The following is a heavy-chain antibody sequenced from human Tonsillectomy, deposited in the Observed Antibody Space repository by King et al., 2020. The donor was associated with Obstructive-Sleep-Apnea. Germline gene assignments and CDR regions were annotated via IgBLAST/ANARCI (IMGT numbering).Heavy chain of an antibody. CDR1: GYTFTSYD. V-gene: IGHV1-8*01. J-gene: IGHJ5*02. D-gene: IGHD3-10*01. CDR3: AGGLRGGWFDP. Sequence: VQLVESGAEVKKPGASVKVSCKASGYTFTSYDINWVRQATGQGPEWMGWMNPNSGNTGYAQKFQGRVTMTRTTSITTAYMELTSLTFKDTAVYYCAGGLRGGWFDPWGLGTLVTISS. CDR2: MNPNSGNT.